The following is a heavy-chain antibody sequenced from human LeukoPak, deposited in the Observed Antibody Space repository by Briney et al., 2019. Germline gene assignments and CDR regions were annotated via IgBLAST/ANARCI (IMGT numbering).Heavy chain of an antibody. Sequence: GGSLRLSCTASGFTFSGSAMHWVRQASGKGLEWVGRIKSKTDGGTTDYAAPMKGRFTISRDDSKNTLYLQMNSLKTEDTAVYYCTTLMTTVTNADYWGQGTLVTVSS. D-gene: IGHD4-17*01. CDR3: TTLMTTVTNADY. V-gene: IGHV3-15*01. CDR2: IKSKTDGGTT. CDR1: GFTFSGSA. J-gene: IGHJ4*02.